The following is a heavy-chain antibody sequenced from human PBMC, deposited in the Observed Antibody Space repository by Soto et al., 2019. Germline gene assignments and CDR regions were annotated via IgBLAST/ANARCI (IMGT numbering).Heavy chain of an antibody. CDR3: ARETVAGTTGFDY. CDR2: ISAYNGNT. CDR1: VYTFTSKG. J-gene: IGHJ4*02. Sequence: QVKRVHSGPELKKPGASVKVSCKASVYTFTSKGIGWVRQAPGQGLEWMGWISAYNGNTNYAQKLQGRVTMTTDTSTSTAYMELRSLRSDDTAVYYCARETVAGTTGFDYWGQGTLVTVSS. D-gene: IGHD6-19*01. V-gene: IGHV1-18*01.